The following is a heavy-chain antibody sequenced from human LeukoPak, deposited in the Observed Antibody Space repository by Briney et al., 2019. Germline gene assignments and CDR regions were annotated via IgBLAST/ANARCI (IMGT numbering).Heavy chain of an antibody. D-gene: IGHD5-12*01. V-gene: IGHV3-30-3*01. J-gene: IGHJ3*02. CDR2: ISYDGSNK. CDR3: ARVGDRWLLWNDAFDI. CDR1: GFTFSSYA. Sequence: PGGSLRLCCAASGFTFSSYAMHWVRQAPGKGLEWVAVISYDGSNKYYADSVRGRFTISRDNSKNTLYLQMNSLRTEDTAVYYCARVGDRWLLWNDAFDIWGQGTMVTVSS.